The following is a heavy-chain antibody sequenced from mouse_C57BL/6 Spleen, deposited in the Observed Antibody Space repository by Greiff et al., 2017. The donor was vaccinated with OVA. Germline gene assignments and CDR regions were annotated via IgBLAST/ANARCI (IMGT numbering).Heavy chain of an antibody. CDR1: GYTFTSYW. CDR2: IDPSDSYT. D-gene: IGHD4-1*01. J-gene: IGHJ3*01. V-gene: IGHV1-69*01. Sequence: QVQLQQSGAELVMPGASVKLSCKASGYTFTSYWMHWVKQRPGQGLEWIGEIDPSDSYTNYNQKFKGKSTLTVDKSSSTAYMQLSSLTSEDSAVYYCARGDCDSWGFAYWGQGTLVTVSA. CDR3: ARGDCDSWGFAY.